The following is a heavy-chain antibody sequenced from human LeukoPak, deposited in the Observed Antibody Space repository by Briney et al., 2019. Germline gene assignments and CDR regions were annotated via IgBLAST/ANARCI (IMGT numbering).Heavy chain of an antibody. D-gene: IGHD6-13*01. Sequence: ASVKVSCKASGYTFTSYGISWVRQAPGQGLEWMGWISAYNGNTNYARKLQGRVTMTTDTSTSTAYMELRSLRSDGTAVYYCASEWGALRYSSSWYWPYWGQGTLVTVSS. V-gene: IGHV1-18*01. CDR3: ASEWGALRYSSSWYWPY. J-gene: IGHJ4*02. CDR1: GYTFTSYG. CDR2: ISAYNGNT.